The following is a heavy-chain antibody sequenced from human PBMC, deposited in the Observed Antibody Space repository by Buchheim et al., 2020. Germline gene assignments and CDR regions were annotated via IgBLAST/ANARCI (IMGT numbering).Heavy chain of an antibody. CDR2: ISYDGSNK. J-gene: IGHJ6*02. CDR1: GFTFSSYA. D-gene: IGHD3-10*01. V-gene: IGHV3-30*04. Sequence: QVQLVESGGGVVQPGRSLRLSCAASGFTFSSYAMHWVRQAPGKGLEWVAVISYDGSNKYYADSVKGRFTISRDNSKNTLYLQMNSLRAEDTAVYYCATSLGPPYGSGSYYLVSWWYYYYYYGMDVWGQGTT. CDR3: ATSLGPPYGSGSYYLVSWWYYYYYYGMDV.